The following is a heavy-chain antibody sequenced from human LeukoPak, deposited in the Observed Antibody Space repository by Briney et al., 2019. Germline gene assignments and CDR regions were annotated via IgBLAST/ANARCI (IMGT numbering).Heavy chain of an antibody. Sequence: GGSLRLSCAASGFTFSNYGMHWVRQAPAKGLEWVAIISYDGRNEYYADSVKGRFTISRDNSKNTLYLQMNSLRAEDTAVYYCAKVYSYGDYWGQGTLVTVSS. CDR3: AKVYSYGDY. CDR1: GFTFSNYG. D-gene: IGHD5-18*01. J-gene: IGHJ4*02. CDR2: ISYDGRNE. V-gene: IGHV3-30*18.